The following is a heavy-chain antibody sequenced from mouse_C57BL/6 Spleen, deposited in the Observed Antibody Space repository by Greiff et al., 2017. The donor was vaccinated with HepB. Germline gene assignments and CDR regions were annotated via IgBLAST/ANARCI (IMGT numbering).Heavy chain of an antibody. CDR3: TREPRSTLSDY. CDR2: ISSGGDYI. Sequence: EVQVVESGEGLVKPGGSLKLSCAVSGFTFSSYAMSWVRQTPEKRLEWVAYISSGGDYIYYADTVKGRFTISRDNARNTLYLQMSSLKSEDTAMYYCTREPRSTLSDYWGQGTSVTVSS. CDR1: GFTFSSYA. D-gene: IGHD1-1*01. J-gene: IGHJ4*01. V-gene: IGHV5-9-1*02.